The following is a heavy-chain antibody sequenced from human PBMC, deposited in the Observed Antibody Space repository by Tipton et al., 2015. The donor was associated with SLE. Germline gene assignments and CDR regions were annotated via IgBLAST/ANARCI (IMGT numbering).Heavy chain of an antibody. CDR2: IYTSGST. D-gene: IGHD2-2*01. V-gene: IGHV4-61*02. CDR3: ARDRSAEYQLLNVYYYYGMDV. J-gene: IGHJ6*02. Sequence: TLSLTCTVSGGSISSGSYYWSWIRQPAGKGLEWIGRIYTSGSTNYNPSLKSRVTISVDTSKNQFSLKLSSVTAADTAVYYCARDRSAEYQLLNVYYYYGMDVWGQGTTVTVSS. CDR1: GGSISSGSYY.